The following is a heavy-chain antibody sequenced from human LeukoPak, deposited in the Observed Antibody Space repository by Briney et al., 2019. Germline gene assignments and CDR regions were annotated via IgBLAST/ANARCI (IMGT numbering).Heavy chain of an antibody. CDR1: GYTFTGYY. CDR3: ARVPLRITISTRFDP. J-gene: IGHJ5*02. V-gene: IGHV1-2*06. CDR2: INPNSGGT. Sequence: GASVKVSCKASGYTFTGYYMHWVRQAPGQGLEWMGRINPNSGGTNYAQKFQGRVTMTRDTSISTAYMELSRLRSDDTAVYYCARVPLRITISTRFDPWGQGTLVTVSS. D-gene: IGHD3-3*01.